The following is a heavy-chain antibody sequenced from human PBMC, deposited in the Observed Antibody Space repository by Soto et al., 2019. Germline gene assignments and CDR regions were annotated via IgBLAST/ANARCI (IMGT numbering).Heavy chain of an antibody. Sequence: SVKVSCKASGGTFSSYAISWVRQAPGQGLEWMGGIIPIFGTANYAQKFQGRVTITADESTSTAYMELSSLRSEDTAVYYCARAPRRGIAVAGTSFDPWGQGTLVTVSS. CDR3: ARAPRRGIAVAGTSFDP. CDR1: GGTFSSYA. CDR2: IIPIFGTA. D-gene: IGHD6-19*01. J-gene: IGHJ5*02. V-gene: IGHV1-69*13.